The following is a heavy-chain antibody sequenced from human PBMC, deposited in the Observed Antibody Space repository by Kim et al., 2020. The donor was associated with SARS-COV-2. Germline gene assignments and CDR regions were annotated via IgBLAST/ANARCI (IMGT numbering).Heavy chain of an antibody. Sequence: SVKGRFTISRDNAKNSLYMQMNSLRADDTALYYCAILSGPGVDYYDSSGPWGQGTLVPVSS. D-gene: IGHD3-22*01. V-gene: IGHV3-9*01. CDR3: AILSGPGVDYYDSSGP. J-gene: IGHJ4*02.